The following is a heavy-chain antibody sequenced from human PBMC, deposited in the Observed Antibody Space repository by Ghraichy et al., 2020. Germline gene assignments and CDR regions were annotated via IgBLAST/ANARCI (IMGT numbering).Heavy chain of an antibody. Sequence: ASVKVSCQASGYTFTSYGISWVRQAPGQGLEWMAWINAYNGDTNYAQKLQDRVTMTTDTSTSTAYMELRGLRSEDTAVYYCARDGNGVWNDFWGQGTLVTVSS. J-gene: IGHJ4*02. CDR1: GYTFTSYG. CDR3: ARDGNGVWNDF. V-gene: IGHV1-18*01. CDR2: INAYNGDT. D-gene: IGHD2-8*01.